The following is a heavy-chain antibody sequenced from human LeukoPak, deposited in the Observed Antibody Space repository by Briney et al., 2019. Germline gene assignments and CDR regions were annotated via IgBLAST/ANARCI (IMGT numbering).Heavy chain of an antibody. V-gene: IGHV4-34*01. D-gene: IGHD3-22*01. Sequence: SETLSLTRAVYGGSFSGYYWSWIRQPPGKGLEWIGEINHSGSTNYNPSLKSRVTISVDTSKNQFSLKLSSVTAAHTAVYYCARAGGYYDSGWFDPWGQGTLVTVSS. CDR1: GGSFSGYY. CDR2: INHSGST. J-gene: IGHJ5*02. CDR3: ARAGGYYDSGWFDP.